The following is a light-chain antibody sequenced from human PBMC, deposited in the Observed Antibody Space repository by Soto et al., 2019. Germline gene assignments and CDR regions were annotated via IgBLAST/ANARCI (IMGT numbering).Light chain of an antibody. CDR3: NSYTSSSTDV. CDR1: SSDIGNYNR. J-gene: IGLJ1*01. V-gene: IGLV2-18*02. CDR2: EGS. Sequence: QSALTQPPSVSGSPGQSVTISCTGTSSDIGNYNRVSWYQQPPGTAPKLMIYEGSNRPSGVPDRFSGSKSGNTASLTISGLQAEDEADYYCNSYTSSSTDVFGTGTKVTVL.